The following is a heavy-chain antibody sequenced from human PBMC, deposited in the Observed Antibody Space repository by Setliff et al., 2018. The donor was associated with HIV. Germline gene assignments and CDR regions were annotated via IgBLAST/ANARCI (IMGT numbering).Heavy chain of an antibody. V-gene: IGHV4-4*02. CDR2: IYHSGST. CDR3: ARVPYSSSWGTFDY. D-gene: IGHD6-6*01. Sequence: PSETLSLTCAVSGGSISSSYRWSWVRQPPGEGLEWIGEIYHSGSTNYNPSLKSRLTISVGKSKNQFSLKLSSVTAADTAVYYCARVPYSSSWGTFDYWGQGTLVTVSS. CDR1: GGSISSSYR. J-gene: IGHJ4*02.